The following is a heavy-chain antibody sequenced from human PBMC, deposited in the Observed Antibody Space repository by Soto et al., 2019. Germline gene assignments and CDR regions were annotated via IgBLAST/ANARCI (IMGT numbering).Heavy chain of an antibody. V-gene: IGHV3-66*01. D-gene: IGHD6-13*01. J-gene: IGHJ4*02. CDR1: GFTVSSNY. CDR3: AIGGTAAGIWYFEY. Sequence: GGSLRLSCAASGFTVSSNYMSWVRQAPGKGLEWVSIISNGGSTYYADSVKGRFTISRDNAKNTLYLQMNSLRPEDTAVYYCAIGGTAAGIWYFEYWGRGSLVTVPS. CDR2: ISNGGST.